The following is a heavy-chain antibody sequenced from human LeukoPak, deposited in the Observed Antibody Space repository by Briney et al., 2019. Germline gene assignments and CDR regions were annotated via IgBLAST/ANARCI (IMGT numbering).Heavy chain of an antibody. D-gene: IGHD3-10*01. CDR1: EYTLTESS. CDR2: FDPEDGDT. CDR3: ARGHYYGSGSYVYYYYYMDV. V-gene: IGHV1-24*01. Sequence: ASVKVSCKVSEYTLTESSKHWVRQAPGKGLEWMGGFDPEDGDTIYAQKFQGRVTMTEDTSTDTVYMELSSLRSEDTAVYYCARGHYYGSGSYVYYYYYMDVWGKGTTVTISS. J-gene: IGHJ6*03.